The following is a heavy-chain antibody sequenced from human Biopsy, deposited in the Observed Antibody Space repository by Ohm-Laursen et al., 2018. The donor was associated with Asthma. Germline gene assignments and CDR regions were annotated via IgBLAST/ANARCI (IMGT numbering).Heavy chain of an antibody. CDR3: ARDRVSSPIRHGSGSYYLYNWFDP. CDR1: GFILSNYD. V-gene: IGHV3-30*03. CDR2: LSYNGNNK. Sequence: SLRLSCTASGFILSNYDMHWVRQAPGKGLEWVAVLSYNGNNKYYADSVKGRFTISRDNSKNTLYLQMTSLRSEDTAVYYCARDRVSSPIRHGSGSYYLYNWFDPWGQGTLVTVSS. D-gene: IGHD3-10*01. J-gene: IGHJ5*02.